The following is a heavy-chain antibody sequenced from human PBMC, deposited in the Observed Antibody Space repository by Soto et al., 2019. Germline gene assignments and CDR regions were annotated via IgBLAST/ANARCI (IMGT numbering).Heavy chain of an antibody. Sequence: ASVKVSCKASGYTFTNYAMHWVRQAPGERLEWMGWINPGNGNTKYSQKFQGRVTITRDTSASTAYMELSSLRSEDTAVYYCAREQVVVATTPHWYFDLWGRGTLVTVSS. J-gene: IGHJ2*01. V-gene: IGHV1-3*01. D-gene: IGHD2-15*01. CDR3: AREQVVVATTPHWYFDL. CDR1: GYTFTNYA. CDR2: INPGNGNT.